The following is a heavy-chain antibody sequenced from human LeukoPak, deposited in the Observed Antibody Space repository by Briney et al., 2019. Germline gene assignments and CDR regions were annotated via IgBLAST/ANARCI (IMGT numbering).Heavy chain of an antibody. CDR1: TFTFSSDS. D-gene: IGHD6-13*01. CDR2: ISSSSDYI. V-gene: IGHV3-21*01. CDR3: VRDSGSSWREGLNY. Sequence: GGSLRLSCAASTFTFSSDSMNWVRQAPGKGLEWVSSISSSSDYIYYADSVKGRFTISRDNAKNSLFLQMNSLRVEDSAVYYCVRDSGSSWREGLNYWGQGTLVTVSS. J-gene: IGHJ4*02.